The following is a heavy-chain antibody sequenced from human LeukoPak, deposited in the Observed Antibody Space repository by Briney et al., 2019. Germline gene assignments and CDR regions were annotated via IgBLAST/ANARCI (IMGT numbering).Heavy chain of an antibody. J-gene: IGHJ6*03. CDR3: AKGSLRPFRERITMVRGVTSMDV. Sequence: GGSLRLSCAASGFTFSSYGMSWVRQAPGKGLEWVSAIRGSGGSTYYADSVKGRFTISRDNSKNTLYLQMNSLRAEDTAVYYCAKGSLRPFRERITMVRGVTSMDVWGKGTTVTISS. CDR2: IRGSGGST. D-gene: IGHD3-10*01. V-gene: IGHV3-23*01. CDR1: GFTFSSYG.